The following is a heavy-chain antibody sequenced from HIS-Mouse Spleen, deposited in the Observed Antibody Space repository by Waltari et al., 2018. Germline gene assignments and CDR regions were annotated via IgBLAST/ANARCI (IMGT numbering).Heavy chain of an antibody. Sequence: QLQLQESGPGLVQPSETMSLTCTVSGGSISSSSYYWGWIRHPPGKGLEWFGSIYCSGSTYYNPSLKSRVTISVDTSKNQFSLKLSSVTAADTAVYYCAREIPYSSSWYDWYFDLWGRGTLVTVSS. D-gene: IGHD6-13*01. CDR3: AREIPYSSSWYDWYFDL. V-gene: IGHV4-39*07. CDR1: GGSISSSSYY. J-gene: IGHJ2*01. CDR2: IYCSGST.